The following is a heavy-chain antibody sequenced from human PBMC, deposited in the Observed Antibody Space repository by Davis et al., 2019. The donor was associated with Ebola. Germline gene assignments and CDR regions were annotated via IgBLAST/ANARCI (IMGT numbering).Heavy chain of an antibody. CDR3: ARGITMVRGEGWFDP. J-gene: IGHJ5*02. CDR1: GYTFTSYY. CDR2: INPSGGST. Sequence: AASVKVSCKASGYTFTSYYMHWVRQAPGQGLEWMGIINPSGGSTSYAQKFQGRVTMTRDTSTSTAYMELRSLRSDDTALYYCARGITMVRGEGWFDPWGQGTLVTVSS. V-gene: IGHV1-46*01. D-gene: IGHD3-10*01.